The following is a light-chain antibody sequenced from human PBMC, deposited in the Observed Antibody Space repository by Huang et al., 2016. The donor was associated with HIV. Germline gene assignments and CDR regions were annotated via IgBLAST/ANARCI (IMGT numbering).Light chain of an antibody. V-gene: IGKV1-NL1*01. CDR3: QQYYSIPYT. Sequence: DIQMTQSPSSLAASVGDRVTITCRASQGIRNFLAWYQQKPGKAPKLLLYAGDRLESGVPARFSGSGSGTDYVLTISSLQPEDFATYYCQQYYSIPYTFGQGTKLEIK. J-gene: IGKJ2*01. CDR2: AGD. CDR1: QGIRNF.